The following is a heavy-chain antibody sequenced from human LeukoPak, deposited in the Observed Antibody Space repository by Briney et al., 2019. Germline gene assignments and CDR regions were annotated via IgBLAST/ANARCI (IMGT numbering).Heavy chain of an antibody. CDR1: GGSISSYY. D-gene: IGHD3-9*01. CDR3: ARESILRYFDWLLSIDY. J-gene: IGHJ4*02. Sequence: SETLSLTCTVSGGSISSYYWSWIRQPPGKGLEWIGYIYYSGSTNYNPSLKSRVTMSVDTSKNQFSLKLSSVTAADTAVYYCARESILRYFDWLLSIDYWGQGTLVTVSS. CDR2: IYYSGST. V-gene: IGHV4-59*12.